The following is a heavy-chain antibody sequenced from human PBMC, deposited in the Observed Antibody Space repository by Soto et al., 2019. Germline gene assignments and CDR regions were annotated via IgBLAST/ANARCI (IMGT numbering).Heavy chain of an antibody. J-gene: IGHJ6*02. D-gene: IGHD3-10*01. Sequence: QIQLVQSGAEVKKAGASVKVACKASGYTFTNYGISWVRQALGQGLEWMGWSSAYNDNTNYAQKFQGRVTLTTDTSTRTAYMELRSLTSDDTAVYYCAREGYYYGSASYSPPRYYGMDVWGQGTTVTVFS. CDR1: GYTFTNYG. CDR3: AREGYYYGSASYSPPRYYGMDV. CDR2: SSAYNDNT. V-gene: IGHV1-18*01.